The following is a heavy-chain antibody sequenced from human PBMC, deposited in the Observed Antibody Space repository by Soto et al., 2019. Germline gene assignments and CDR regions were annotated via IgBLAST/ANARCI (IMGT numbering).Heavy chain of an antibody. V-gene: IGHV1-69*02. CDR1: GGTFSSYT. CDR2: IIPILGIA. J-gene: IGHJ6*03. Sequence: QVQLVQSGAEVKKPGSSVKVSCKASGGTFSSYTISWVRQAPGQGLEWMGRIIPILGIANYAQKFQGRVTITADKSTSTAYMELSSLRSEDTAVYYCASSVDTAMKAPMTFYCYYYMDVWGKGTTVTVSS. CDR3: ASSVDTAMKAPMTFYCYYYMDV. D-gene: IGHD5-18*01.